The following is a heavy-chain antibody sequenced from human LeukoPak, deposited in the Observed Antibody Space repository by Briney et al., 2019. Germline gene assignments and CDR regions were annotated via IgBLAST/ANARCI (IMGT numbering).Heavy chain of an antibody. CDR1: GGTFSSYA. V-gene: IGHV1-69*01. J-gene: IGHJ4*02. D-gene: IGHD3-22*01. CDR3: ARDGYYYDSSGYYFDY. CDR2: IIPIFGTA. Sequence: SVKVSCKASGGTFSSYAISWVRQAPGQGLEWMGGIIPIFGTANYAQKFQGRVKITADESTSTAYMELSSLRSEDTAVYYCARDGYYYDSSGYYFDYWGQGTLVTVSS.